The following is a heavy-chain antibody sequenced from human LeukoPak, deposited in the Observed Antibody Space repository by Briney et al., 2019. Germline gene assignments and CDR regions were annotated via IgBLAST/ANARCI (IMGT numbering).Heavy chain of an antibody. Sequence: GGSLRLSCAASGFTFSSYGMHWVRQAPGKGLEWVAVIWYDGSNKYYADSVKGRFTISRDNSKNTLYLQMNSLRAEDTAVYYCATTGITMVRGFDYWGQGTLVTVSS. CDR1: GFTFSSYG. V-gene: IGHV3-33*01. J-gene: IGHJ4*02. D-gene: IGHD3-10*01. CDR2: IWYDGSNK. CDR3: ATTGITMVRGFDY.